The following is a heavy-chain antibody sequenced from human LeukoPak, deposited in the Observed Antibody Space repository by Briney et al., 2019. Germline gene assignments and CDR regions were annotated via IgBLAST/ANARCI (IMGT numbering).Heavy chain of an antibody. CDR3: TKDQVIAAAANSDY. J-gene: IGHJ4*02. Sequence: GGSLRLSCAASGFTFSSYSMNWVRQAPGKGLEWVSSISSSSSYIYYADSVKGRFTISRDNSKNTLYLQMNSLRAEDTAVYYCTKDQVIAAAANSDYWSQGTLVTVSS. D-gene: IGHD6-13*01. CDR2: ISSSSSYI. V-gene: IGHV3-21*04. CDR1: GFTFSSYS.